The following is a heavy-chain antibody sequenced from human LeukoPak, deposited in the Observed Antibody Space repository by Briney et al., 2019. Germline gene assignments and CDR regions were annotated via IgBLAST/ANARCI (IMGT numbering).Heavy chain of an antibody. CDR1: GYTFTVYY. Sequence: ASVKVSCKASGYTFTVYYIHWVRQGPGQGLEWMEWINPNTDGTNYAQKFQGRVTMTRDAPISTAYMELTRLRSDDTAVYYCARHGGAADYWGQGTLVTVSS. CDR3: ARHGGAADY. D-gene: IGHD1-26*01. V-gene: IGHV1-2*02. J-gene: IGHJ4*02. CDR2: INPNTDGT.